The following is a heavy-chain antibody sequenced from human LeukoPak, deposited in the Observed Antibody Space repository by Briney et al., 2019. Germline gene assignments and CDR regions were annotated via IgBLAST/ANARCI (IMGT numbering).Heavy chain of an antibody. D-gene: IGHD4-23*01. CDR3: ARGALDYGGNSGIDY. V-gene: IGHV4-31*03. J-gene: IGHJ4*02. CDR2: IYYSGST. Sequence: SETLSLTCTVSGGSISSGGYYWSWIRQHPGEGLEWIGYIYYSGSTYYNPSLKSRFTISVDTSKNQFSLKLSSVTAADTAVYYCARGALDYGGNSGIDYWGQGTLVTVSS. CDR1: GGSISSGGYY.